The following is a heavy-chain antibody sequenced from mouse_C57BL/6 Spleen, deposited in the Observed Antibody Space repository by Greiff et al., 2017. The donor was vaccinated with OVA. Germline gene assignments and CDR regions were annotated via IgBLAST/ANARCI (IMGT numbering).Heavy chain of an antibody. CDR2: INPNNGGT. CDR1: GYTFTDYY. V-gene: IGHV1-26*01. CDR3: ARGYDYDDYAMDY. D-gene: IGHD2-4*01. J-gene: IGHJ4*01. Sequence: VQLQQSGPELVKPGASVKISCKASGYTFTDYYMNWVKQSHGKSLEWIGDINPNNGGTSYNQKFKGKATLTVDKSSSTAYMELRSLTSEDSAVYYCARGYDYDDYAMDYWGQGTSVTVSS.